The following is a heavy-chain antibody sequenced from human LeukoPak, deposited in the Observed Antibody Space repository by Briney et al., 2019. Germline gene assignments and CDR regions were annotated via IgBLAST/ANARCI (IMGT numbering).Heavy chain of an antibody. Sequence: SETLSLTCAVYGGSFSGYYWSWIRQPPGKGLEWIGEINHSGSTNYNPSLKSRVTISVDTSKNQFSLKLSSVTAADTAVYYCARDRKVVGVVVPAVDAFDIWGQGTMVTVSS. CDR2: INHSGST. D-gene: IGHD2-2*01. J-gene: IGHJ3*02. CDR1: GGSFSGYY. CDR3: ARDRKVVGVVVPAVDAFDI. V-gene: IGHV4-34*01.